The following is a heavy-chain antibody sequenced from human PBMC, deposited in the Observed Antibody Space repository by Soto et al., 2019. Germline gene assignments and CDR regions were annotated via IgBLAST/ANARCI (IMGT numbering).Heavy chain of an antibody. CDR1: GGSISSSSCY. D-gene: IGHD6-6*01. Sequence: SETLSLTCTVSGGSISSSSCYWGWIRQPPGKGLEWIGSIYYSGSTYYNPSLKSRVTISVDTSKNQFSLKLSSVTAADTAVYYCAGDVKQLPHYYGMDVWGQGTTVTVS. CDR3: AGDVKQLPHYYGMDV. V-gene: IGHV4-39*01. CDR2: IYYSGST. J-gene: IGHJ6*02.